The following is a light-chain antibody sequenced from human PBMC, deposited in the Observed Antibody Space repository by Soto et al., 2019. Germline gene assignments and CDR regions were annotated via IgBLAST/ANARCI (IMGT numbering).Light chain of an antibody. J-gene: IGLJ1*01. CDR3: SSYTTSSTYV. V-gene: IGLV2-14*01. CDR2: DVA. CDR1: SSDVGGYNY. Sequence: QSALTQPASVSGSPGQSIAISCTGTSSDVGGYNYVSWYQQHPGKAPKLLLYDVAIRPAGVSDRFSGSKSGTTASLTISGLQAEAEADYYCSSYTTSSTYVFGTGTKLTVL.